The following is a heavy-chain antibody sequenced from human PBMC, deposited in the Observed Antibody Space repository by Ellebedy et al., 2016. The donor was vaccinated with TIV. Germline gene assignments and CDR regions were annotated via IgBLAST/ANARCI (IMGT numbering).Heavy chain of an antibody. CDR1: GFTFSRYD. V-gene: IGHV3-13*01. J-gene: IGHJ6*02. Sequence: GESLKISCAASGFTFSRYDMHWVRQSTRKGLEWVASIDNAGDTYYLGSVKGRFTISRENAKNSLYLQMNSPRVEDTAVYYCTRFEIISGGGYGMDVWGQGTTVTVSS. D-gene: IGHD3-16*01. CDR2: IDNAGDT. CDR3: TRFEIISGGGYGMDV.